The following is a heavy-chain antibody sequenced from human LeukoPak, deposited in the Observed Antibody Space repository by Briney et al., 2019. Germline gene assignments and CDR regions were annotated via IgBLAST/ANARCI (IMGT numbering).Heavy chain of an antibody. CDR1: GASTSSYY. CDR2: IYNTGST. J-gene: IGHJ3*01. CDR3: ARLRNRNPFAF. V-gene: IGHV4-59*08. Sequence: PSEALSLNCTVSGASTSSYYWSWIRQPPGKGLEFIGYIYNTGSTNYNPSLKSRVTISIDTSKNQFSLRLTSVTAADTAVYFCARLRNRNPFAFWSQGTMVTVSS. D-gene: IGHD1-14*01.